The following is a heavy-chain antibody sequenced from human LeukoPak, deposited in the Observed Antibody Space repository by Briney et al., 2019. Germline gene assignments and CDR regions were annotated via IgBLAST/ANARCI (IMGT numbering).Heavy chain of an antibody. CDR3: ARDGYTPKTGSDYYFDY. D-gene: IGHD5-24*01. CDR1: GYTFTSYD. Sequence: ASVKVSCKASGYTFTSYDINWVRQATGQGLEWMGWMNPNSGNTGYAQKFQGRVTMTRNTSISTAYMELSSLRSEDTAVYYCARDGYTPKTGSDYYFDYWGQGTLVTVSS. CDR2: MNPNSGNT. V-gene: IGHV1-8*01. J-gene: IGHJ4*02.